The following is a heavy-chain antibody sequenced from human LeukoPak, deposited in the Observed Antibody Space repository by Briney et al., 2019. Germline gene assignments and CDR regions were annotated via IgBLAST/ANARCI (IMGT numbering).Heavy chain of an antibody. CDR2: IYYSGST. Sequence: SETLSLTCTVSGGSISSSSYYWGWIRQPPGKGLEWIGSIYYSGSTYYNPSLKSRVTISVDTSKNQFSLKLSSVTAADTAVYYCARSYSSIDYWGQGTLVTVSS. D-gene: IGHD5-18*01. CDR1: GGSISSSSYY. V-gene: IGHV4-39*07. CDR3: ARSYSSIDY. J-gene: IGHJ4*02.